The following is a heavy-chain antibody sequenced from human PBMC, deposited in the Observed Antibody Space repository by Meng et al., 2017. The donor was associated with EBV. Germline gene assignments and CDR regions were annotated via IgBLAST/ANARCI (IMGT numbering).Heavy chain of an antibody. CDR1: GGSFSSHG. CDR2: IIPILGTT. J-gene: IGHJ4*02. D-gene: IGHD6-19*01. Sequence: QVQLVQSGAEVKMXXXXXRXXCXXYGGSFSSHGIAWVRQAPGEGPEWMGGIIPILGTTNYAQKFQGRLTIVADASTTTAYMELNILRSEDTAVYFCARLCENKRLLAGFDYWGQGTLVTVSS. V-gene: IGHV1-69*01. CDR3: ARLCENKRLLAGFDY.